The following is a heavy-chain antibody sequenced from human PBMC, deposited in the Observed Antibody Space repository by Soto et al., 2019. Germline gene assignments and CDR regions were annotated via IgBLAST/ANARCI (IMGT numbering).Heavy chain of an antibody. D-gene: IGHD3-9*01. CDR2: INHSGST. CDR3: ARAPIYYDILTGYYKGYYYYGMDV. V-gene: IGHV4-34*01. Sequence: PSETLSLTCAVYGGSFSGYYWSWIRQPPGKGLEWIGEINHSGSTNYNPSLKSRVTTSVDASKNQFSLKLSSVTAADTAVYYCARAPIYYDILTGYYKGYYYYGMDVWGQGTTVTVSS. J-gene: IGHJ6*02. CDR1: GGSFSGYY.